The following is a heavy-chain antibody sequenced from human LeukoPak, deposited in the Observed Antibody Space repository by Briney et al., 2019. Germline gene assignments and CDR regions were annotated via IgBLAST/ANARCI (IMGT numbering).Heavy chain of an antibody. Sequence: SETLSLTCTVSGGSISSYYWSWIRQPPGKGLEWVGDIYYSGSTNYNPSLKSRVTISVDTSKNQFSLKLTSVTAADTAVYYCARTTEGGYTYGYFYYYYMDVWGKGTTVTISS. V-gene: IGHV4-59*01. CDR1: GGSISSYY. J-gene: IGHJ6*03. CDR2: IYYSGST. CDR3: ARTTEGGYTYGYFYYYYMDV. D-gene: IGHD5-18*01.